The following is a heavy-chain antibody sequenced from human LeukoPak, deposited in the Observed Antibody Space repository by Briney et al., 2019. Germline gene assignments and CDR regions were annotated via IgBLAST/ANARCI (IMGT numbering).Heavy chain of an antibody. Sequence: GGSLRLSCAASGFTFSSSGMHWVRQAPGKGLEWVAVIWYDGSNKYYADSVKGRFTISRDNSKNTLYLQMNSLRAEDTAVYYCARDHPWSGRMDVWGQGTTVTVSS. CDR2: IWYDGSNK. J-gene: IGHJ6*02. V-gene: IGHV3-33*01. CDR1: GFTFSSSG. CDR3: ARDHPWSGRMDV. D-gene: IGHD3-3*01.